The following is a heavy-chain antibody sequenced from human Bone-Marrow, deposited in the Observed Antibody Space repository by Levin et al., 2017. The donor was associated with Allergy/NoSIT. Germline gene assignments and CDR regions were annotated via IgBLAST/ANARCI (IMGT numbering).Heavy chain of an antibody. D-gene: IGHD3-10*01. J-gene: IGHJ6*02. CDR3: VRGFGGSGGQPDYWGQGTLVTVSADV. Sequence: GESLKISCKGSGYIFTNYWITWVRQMPGKGLEWMGRFDPSDSYNSYSPSFQGHVTMSADKSINTAYLQWSSLKASDSAMYYCVRGFGGSGGQPDYWGQGTLVTVSADVWGQGTTVTVSS. CDR1: GYIFTNYW. CDR2: FDPSDSYN. V-gene: IGHV5-10-1*01.